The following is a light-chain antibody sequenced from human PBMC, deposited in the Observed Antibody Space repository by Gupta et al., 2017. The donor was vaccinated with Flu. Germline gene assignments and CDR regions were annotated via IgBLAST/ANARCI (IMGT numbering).Light chain of an antibody. CDR1: QSVLYSSNNKNY. Sequence: DIVMTQSPDSLAVSLGERATINCKSSQSVLYSSNNKNYLAWFQQKPGQPPKLLIYWASTRESGVPDRFSGGGSGTDFTLTINSLQAADVAVYYWQQYYYTPQTFGGGTKVEIK. J-gene: IGKJ4*01. CDR2: WAS. V-gene: IGKV4-1*01. CDR3: QQYYYTPQT.